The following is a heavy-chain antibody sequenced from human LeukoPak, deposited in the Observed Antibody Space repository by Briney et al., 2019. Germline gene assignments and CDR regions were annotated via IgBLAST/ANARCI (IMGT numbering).Heavy chain of an antibody. CDR2: IYSGGST. V-gene: IGHV3-66*02. CDR3: ARSWNARLNFDY. D-gene: IGHD1-1*01. Sequence: GGSLRLSCAVSGVSLSSHYMNWVRQAPGKGLEWVSVIYSGGSTYYADSVKGRFTISRDNSKNMLYLQMDSLRAEDTAVYYCARSWNARLNFDYWGQGTLVTVSS. J-gene: IGHJ4*02. CDR1: GVSLSSHY.